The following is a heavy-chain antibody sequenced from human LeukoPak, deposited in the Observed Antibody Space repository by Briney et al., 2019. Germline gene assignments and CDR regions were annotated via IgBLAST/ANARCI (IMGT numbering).Heavy chain of an antibody. V-gene: IGHV4-39*01. CDR2: IFYSVST. J-gene: IGHJ4*02. D-gene: IGHD6-13*01. CDR3: ARRGITYSTSFFDY. CDR1: GGSISGGEDF. Sequence: SETLSLTCTVSGGSISGGEDFWGWIRQSPGKGLEWIGHIFYSVSTYYNPSLKSRVTISVDTSTNEFSLKVRSVTAADTAVYYCARRGITYSTSFFDYWGQGILVTVSS.